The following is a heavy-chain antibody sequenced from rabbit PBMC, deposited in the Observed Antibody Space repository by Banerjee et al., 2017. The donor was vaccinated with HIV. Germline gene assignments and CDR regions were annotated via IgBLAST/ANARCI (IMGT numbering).Heavy chain of an antibody. CDR3: ARDTGSSFSTYGMAL. J-gene: IGHJ6*01. D-gene: IGHD8-1*01. CDR2: IDTGSRDFP. V-gene: IGHV1S40*01. CDR1: GFDFSAYTF. Sequence: LVEYGGDLVQPGASLTLTCTASGFDFSAYTFMCWVRQAPGKGLEWIACIDTGSRDFPYYASWAKGRFTISKTSSTTVTLQMTSLTVADTATYFCARDTGSSFSTYGMALWGQGTLVTVS.